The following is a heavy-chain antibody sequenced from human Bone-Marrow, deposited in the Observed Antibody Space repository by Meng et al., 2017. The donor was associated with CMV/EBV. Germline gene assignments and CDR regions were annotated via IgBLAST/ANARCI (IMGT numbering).Heavy chain of an antibody. Sequence: SETLSLTCNVFGGSISSYYWSWIRQPPGKGLEWIGYVYYSGSTNYNPSLKSRVTISADTSKNQFSLKLTSVTAADTAVYYCARVGEDDDFWSGPLEYWGQGKLVTVDS. CDR2: VYYSGST. CDR1: GGSISSYY. CDR3: ARVGEDDDFWSGPLEY. J-gene: IGHJ4*02. D-gene: IGHD3-3*01. V-gene: IGHV4-59*01.